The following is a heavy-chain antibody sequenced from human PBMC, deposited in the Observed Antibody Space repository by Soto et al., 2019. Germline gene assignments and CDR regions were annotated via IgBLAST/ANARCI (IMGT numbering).Heavy chain of an antibody. CDR2: IWYDGSNK. CDR1: GFTFSSYG. V-gene: IGHV3-33*01. CDR3: ARDSFLAAAVQYYFAY. J-gene: IGHJ4*02. D-gene: IGHD6-13*01. Sequence: PGGSLRLSCAASGFTFSSYGMHWVRQAPGKGLEWVAVIWYDGSNKYYADSVKGRFTISRDNSKNTLYLQMNSLRAEDTAVYYCARDSFLAAAVQYYFAYWGQGTLVTVSS.